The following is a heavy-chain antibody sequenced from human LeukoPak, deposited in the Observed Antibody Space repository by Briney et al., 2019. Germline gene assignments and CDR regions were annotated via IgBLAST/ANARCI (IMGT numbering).Heavy chain of an antibody. Sequence: GGSLRLSCAASGFTFSSYGMHWVRQAPGKGLEWVAFIRYDGSNKYYADSVKGRFTISRDNSKNTLYLQMNSLRAEDTAVYYCAKAEAYYDPRGAFDIWGQGTMVTVSS. CDR3: AKAEAYYDPRGAFDI. CDR1: GFTFSSYG. J-gene: IGHJ3*02. CDR2: IRYDGSNK. V-gene: IGHV3-30*02. D-gene: IGHD3-3*01.